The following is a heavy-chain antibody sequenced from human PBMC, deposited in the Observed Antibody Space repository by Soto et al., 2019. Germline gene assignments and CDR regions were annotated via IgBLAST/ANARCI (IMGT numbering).Heavy chain of an antibody. CDR1: GGSISSYY. Sequence: PSETLSLTCTVSGGSISSYYWSWIRQPPGKGLEWIGYITYSGSSNYNPSLRSRVTMSLSTSKNQLSLKLNSVTAADTAVYYCARQDSSSWHYFDYWGQGTLVTVSS. CDR3: ARQDSSSWHYFDY. D-gene: IGHD6-13*01. J-gene: IGHJ4*02. CDR2: ITYSGSS. V-gene: IGHV4-59*01.